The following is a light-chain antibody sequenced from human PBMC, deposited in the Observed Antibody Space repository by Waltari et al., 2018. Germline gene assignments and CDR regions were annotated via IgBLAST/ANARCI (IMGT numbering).Light chain of an antibody. Sequence: DIQMTQFPSSLSASVGDRVTITCQASHNIDDHLNWFQQKPGKAPKLLLYDASVLEAGVPSRFSGGGSGTHFTFTITNLQPDDFGTYYCQQYENLPLTFGGGTKVDI. CDR2: DAS. CDR1: HNIDDH. CDR3: QQYENLPLT. V-gene: IGKV1-33*01. J-gene: IGKJ4*01.